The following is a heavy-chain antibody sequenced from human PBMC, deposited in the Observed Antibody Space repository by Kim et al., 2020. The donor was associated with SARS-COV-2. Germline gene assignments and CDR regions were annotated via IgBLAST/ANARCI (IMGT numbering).Heavy chain of an antibody. CDR3: ARRGPAYGMDV. CDR2: T. V-gene: IGHV4-39*01. J-gene: IGHJ6*02. Sequence: TDHSPTLKTRVTIAVYTSKNQFSLKLSSVTAADTAVYYCARRGPAYGMDVWGQGTTVTVSS. D-gene: IGHD3-16*01.